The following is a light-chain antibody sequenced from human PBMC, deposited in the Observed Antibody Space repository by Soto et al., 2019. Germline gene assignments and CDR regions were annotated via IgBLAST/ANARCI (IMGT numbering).Light chain of an antibody. Sequence: NFMLTQPHSVSESPGKTVNISCTRSSGSIASNYVQWYQQRPGSAPTTVIYEDNQRPSGVPDRFSGSIDSSSNSASLTISGLKTEDEADYYCPSYDSSYVVFGGGTKLTVL. J-gene: IGLJ2*01. V-gene: IGLV6-57*04. CDR1: SGSIASNY. CDR2: EDN. CDR3: PSYDSSYVV.